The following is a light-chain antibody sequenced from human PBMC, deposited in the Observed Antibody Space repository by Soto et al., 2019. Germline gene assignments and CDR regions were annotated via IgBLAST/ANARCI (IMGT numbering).Light chain of an antibody. Sequence: QLVLTQPPSASGSPGQSVTISCTGTSGDVGAYNYVSWYQQHPGKAPKLMIYEVNKRPSGVPDRFSGSKSGNTASLTVSGLQADDEADYYCSSYAGSNRVFGTGTKVTVL. V-gene: IGLV2-8*01. CDR1: SGDVGAYNY. J-gene: IGLJ1*01. CDR3: SSYAGSNRV. CDR2: EVN.